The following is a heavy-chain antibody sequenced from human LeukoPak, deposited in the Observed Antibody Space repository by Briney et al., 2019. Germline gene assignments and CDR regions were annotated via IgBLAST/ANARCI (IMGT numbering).Heavy chain of an antibody. D-gene: IGHD6-13*01. CDR3: AKPGYSSSVLWYFDL. CDR1: GFTFSSYS. V-gene: IGHV3-48*02. J-gene: IGHJ2*01. CDR2: ISSSSSTI. Sequence: GGSPRLSCAASGFTFSSYSMNWVRQAPGKGLEWVSYISSSSSTIYYADSVKGRFTISRDNAKNSLYLQMNSLRDEDTAVYYCAKPGYSSSVLWYFDLWGRGTLVTVSS.